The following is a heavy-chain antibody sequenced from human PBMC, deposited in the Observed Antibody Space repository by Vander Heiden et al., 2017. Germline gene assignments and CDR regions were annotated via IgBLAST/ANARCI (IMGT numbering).Heavy chain of an antibody. V-gene: IGHV1-69*01. J-gene: IGHJ6*02. CDR2: IIPIFGTT. Sequence: KPGSSVKVSCKASGGTFSRYAISWVRQAPGQGLEWMGGIIPIFGTTNYAQKFQGRVTITADGSTSTAYMELSSLRSEDTAVYYCARGGGDIVIVPAAKYYYYAMDVWGQGTTVTVSS. CDR3: ARGGGDIVIVPAAKYYYYAMDV. CDR1: GGTFSRYA. D-gene: IGHD2-2*01.